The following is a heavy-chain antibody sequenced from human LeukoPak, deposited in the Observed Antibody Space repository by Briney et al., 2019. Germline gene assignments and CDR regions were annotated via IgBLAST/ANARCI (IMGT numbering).Heavy chain of an antibody. CDR1: GFTFSSFG. Sequence: PGGSLRLSCAASGFTFSSFGMHWVRQAPGKGLEWVAVVWYDGSIKYYVDSVKGRFTISRDNSKKTLYLQLNSLRAEDTAVYYCARGGRDGNNWTPYNWFDPWGQGTLVTVSS. CDR2: VWYDGSIK. V-gene: IGHV3-33*01. CDR3: ARGGRDGNNWTPYNWFDP. J-gene: IGHJ5*02. D-gene: IGHD5-24*01.